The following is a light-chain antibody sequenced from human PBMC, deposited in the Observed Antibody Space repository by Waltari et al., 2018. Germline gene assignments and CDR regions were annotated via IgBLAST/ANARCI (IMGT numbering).Light chain of an antibody. CDR2: GAS. J-gene: IGKJ4*01. V-gene: IGKV3-20*01. CDR3: QQYVSSPLT. CDR1: QSVSSSY. Sequence: EIVLTQSPGTLSLSPGERATLSCRASQSVSSSYLAWYQQKTGQAPRILIYGASSRATGIPDRVSGSGSGTDFTLTISRLEPEDFAVYYCQQYVSSPLTFGGGTKVEIK.